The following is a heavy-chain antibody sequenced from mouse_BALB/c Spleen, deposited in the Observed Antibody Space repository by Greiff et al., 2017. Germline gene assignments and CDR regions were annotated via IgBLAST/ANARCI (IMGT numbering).Heavy chain of an antibody. J-gene: IGHJ4*01. Sequence: CAASGFDFSRYWMSWVRQAPGKGLEWIGEINPDSSTINYTPSLKDKFIISRDNAKNTLYLQMSKVRSEDTALYYCARRGYYRYDGYAMDYWGQGTSVTVSS. D-gene: IGHD2-14*01. CDR2: INPDSSTI. CDR1: GFDFSRYW. CDR3: ARRGYYRYDGYAMDY. V-gene: IGHV4-1*02.